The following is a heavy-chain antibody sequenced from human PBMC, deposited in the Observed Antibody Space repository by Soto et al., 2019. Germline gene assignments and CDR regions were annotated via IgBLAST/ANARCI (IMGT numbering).Heavy chain of an antibody. CDR3: TTASAVVAANSDYYGMDV. CDR1: GFTFSNAW. J-gene: IGHJ6*02. V-gene: IGHV3-15*07. D-gene: IGHD2-15*01. Sequence: GGSLRLSCAASGFTFSNAWMNWVRQAPGKGLEWVGRIKSKTDGRTTDYATPVKGRFTISREDSKNRLYLQMNSLKTEDTAVYYCTTASAVVAANSDYYGMDVWGQGTTVTVSS. CDR2: IKSKTDGRTT.